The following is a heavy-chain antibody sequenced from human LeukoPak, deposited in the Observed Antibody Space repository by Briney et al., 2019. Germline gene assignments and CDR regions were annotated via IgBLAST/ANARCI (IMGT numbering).Heavy chain of an antibody. J-gene: IGHJ4*02. Sequence: SETLSLTCAVSGGSILTTNWWSWVRQPPGKGLERIGEVHLSGASNYNPSLKSRVNMSIDKSKNQLSLELTSVTAADPAIYYCTRESGAFSPFGFWGQGTLVTVSS. V-gene: IGHV4-4*02. CDR3: TRESGAFSPFGF. CDR1: GGSILTTNW. CDR2: VHLSGAS. D-gene: IGHD1-26*01.